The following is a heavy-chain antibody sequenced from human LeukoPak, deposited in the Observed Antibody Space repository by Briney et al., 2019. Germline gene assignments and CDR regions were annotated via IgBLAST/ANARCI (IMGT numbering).Heavy chain of an antibody. J-gene: IGHJ3*02. CDR1: GFTFSSYA. V-gene: IGHV3-23*01. Sequence: GGSLRPSCAASGFTFSSYAMSWVRQAPGKGLEWVSAISGSGGSTYYADSVKGRFTISRDNSKNTLYLQMNSLRAEDTAVYYCAKDGCSGGSCHNDAFDIWGQGTMVTVSS. CDR2: ISGSGGST. CDR3: AKDGCSGGSCHNDAFDI. D-gene: IGHD2-15*01.